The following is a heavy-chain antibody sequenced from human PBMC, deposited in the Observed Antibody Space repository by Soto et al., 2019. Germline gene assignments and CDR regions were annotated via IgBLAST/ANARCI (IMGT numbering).Heavy chain of an antibody. D-gene: IGHD2-2*01. Sequence: GGFLRLSCAASGFTFSSYGMHWVRQAPGKGLEWVAVISYDGSNKYYADSVKGRFTISRDNSKNTLYLQMNSLRAEDTAVYYCAKDSFYCSSTSCSGSYFDYWGQGTLVTVSS. CDR1: GFTFSSYG. CDR2: ISYDGSNK. J-gene: IGHJ4*02. V-gene: IGHV3-30*18. CDR3: AKDSFYCSSTSCSGSYFDY.